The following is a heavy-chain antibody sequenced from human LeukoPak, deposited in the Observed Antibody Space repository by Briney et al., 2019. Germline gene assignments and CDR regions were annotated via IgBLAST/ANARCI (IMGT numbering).Heavy chain of an antibody. D-gene: IGHD3/OR15-3a*01. CDR1: GGSISGNSYY. CDR3: ASQLDSTGYNTGFIDY. V-gene: IGHV4-39*01. CDR2: IYYSGNP. J-gene: IGHJ4*02. Sequence: PSETLSLTCTVSGGSISGNSYYWGWIRQPPGKGLEWVGSIYYSGNPFYNPSLKSRVTISVDTSKNQSSLRLDSVTAADTALYYCASQLDSTGYNTGFIDYWGPGTVVTVSS.